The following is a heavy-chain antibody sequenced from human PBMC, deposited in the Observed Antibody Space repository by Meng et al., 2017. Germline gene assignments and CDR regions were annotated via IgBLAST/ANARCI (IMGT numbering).Heavy chain of an antibody. CDR2: INHSGST. D-gene: IGHD4-11*01. CDR1: GGSFSDSY. CDR3: ARGPTTMAHDFDY. V-gene: IGHV4-34*01. J-gene: IGHJ4*02. Sequence: QLQLQRWGEGLLKPSETLFLTCVVSGGSFSDSYWSWIRKPPGKGLEWIGEINHSGSTNYNPSLESRATISVDTSQNNLSLKLSSVTAADSAVYYCARGPTTMAHDFDYWGQGTLVTVSS.